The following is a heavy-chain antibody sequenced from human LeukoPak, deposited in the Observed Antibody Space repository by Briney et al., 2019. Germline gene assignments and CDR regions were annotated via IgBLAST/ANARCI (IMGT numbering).Heavy chain of an antibody. Sequence: GGSLRLSCAASGFTFTNAWMNWVRQTPGKGLEWVGRIKSKADGETIDYAAPVKGRFTFSRDDSKNMLYLQMNSLKSEDTAVYYCSTLTSRGLSDSWGQGTLVTVSS. D-gene: IGHD1-20*01. CDR3: STLTSRGLSDS. CDR2: IKSKADGETI. V-gene: IGHV3-15*07. J-gene: IGHJ4*02. CDR1: GFTFTNAW.